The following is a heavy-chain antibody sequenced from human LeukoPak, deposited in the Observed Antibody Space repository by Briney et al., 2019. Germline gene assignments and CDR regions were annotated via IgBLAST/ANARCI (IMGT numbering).Heavy chain of an antibody. CDR2: ISSSSNNI. D-gene: IGHD2-2*01. Sequence: GGSLRLSCAASGFTFNTYNMNWVRQAPGKGLEWVSSISSSSNNINYADSVKGRFTISRDNAMNSVHLQMNSLRVEDTAVYYCARGYQRPDYWGQGTLITVSS. CDR1: GFTFNTYN. CDR3: ARGYQRPDY. V-gene: IGHV3-21*01. J-gene: IGHJ4*02.